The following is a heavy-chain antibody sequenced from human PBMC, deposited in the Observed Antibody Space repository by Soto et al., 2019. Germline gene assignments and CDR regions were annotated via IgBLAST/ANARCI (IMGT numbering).Heavy chain of an antibody. CDR1: GFTFSSYA. V-gene: IGHV3-30-3*01. Sequence: QVQLVESGGGVVQPGRSLRLSCAASGFTFSSYAMHWVRQAPGKGLEWVAVISYDGSNRFYTDSVKGRFTISRDVSQNTLFLQLNSLRAEDTAVYYCARGVDTAMLAVDYWGQGTLVTVSS. CDR2: ISYDGSNR. CDR3: ARGVDTAMLAVDY. D-gene: IGHD5-18*01. J-gene: IGHJ4*02.